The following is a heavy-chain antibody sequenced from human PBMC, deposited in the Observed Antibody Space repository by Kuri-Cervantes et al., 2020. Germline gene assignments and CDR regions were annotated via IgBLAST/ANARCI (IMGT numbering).Heavy chain of an antibody. J-gene: IGHJ4*02. D-gene: IGHD3-10*01. V-gene: IGHV4-39*07. CDR3: ARSRITRPGVYYFDY. Sequence: SETLSLTCTVSGGSISSSSYYWGWIRQPPGKGLEWVGSVYYSGTTYYNPSLKSRVTISVDTSKNQFSLKLSSVTAADTAVYYCARSRITRPGVYYFDYWGQGTLVTVSS. CDR2: VYYSGTT. CDR1: GGSISSSSYY.